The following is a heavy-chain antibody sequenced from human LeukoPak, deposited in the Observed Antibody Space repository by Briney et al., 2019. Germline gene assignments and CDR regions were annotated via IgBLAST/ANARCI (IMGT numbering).Heavy chain of an antibody. CDR1: GFTVSSNY. Sequence: GGSLRLSCVGSGFTVSSNYMSWVRQAPGKGLEWVSVIYSGGATYYADSVKGRFTISRDNSKNTLYLQMNSLTAEDTAVYYCARSSSNWGQGTLVTVSS. J-gene: IGHJ4*02. D-gene: IGHD6-6*01. CDR3: ARSSSN. V-gene: IGHV3-66*01. CDR2: IYSGGAT.